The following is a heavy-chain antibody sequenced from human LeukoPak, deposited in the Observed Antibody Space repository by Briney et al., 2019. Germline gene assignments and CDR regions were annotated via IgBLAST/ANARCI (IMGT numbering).Heavy chain of an antibody. D-gene: IGHD6-13*01. CDR3: ARVSSSWFFFDY. CDR2: IYTSGST. Sequence: SETLSLTCTVSGGSIGSYYWSWIRQPAGKGLEWIGRIYTSGSTNYNPSLKSRVTMSVDTSRNQFSLRLSSVTAADTAVYYCARVSSSWFFFDYWGQGTLVTVSS. V-gene: IGHV4-4*07. CDR1: GGSIGSYY. J-gene: IGHJ4*02.